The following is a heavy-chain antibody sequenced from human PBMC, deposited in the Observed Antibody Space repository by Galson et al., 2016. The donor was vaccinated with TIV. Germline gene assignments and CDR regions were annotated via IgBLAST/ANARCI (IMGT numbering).Heavy chain of an antibody. CDR1: GSIFSSYT. J-gene: IGHJ6*03. CDR2: IIPIIGMT. CDR3: ARPSSSCRGCSYYYYMDV. V-gene: IGHV1-69*02. D-gene: IGHD6-19*01. Sequence: SVKVSCKASGSIFSSYTIFWVRQAPGQGLEWMGRIIPIIGMTNYAQKFQGRVTITADTSTNTAYMELGSLRSEDTAIYYCARPSSSCRGCSYYYYMDVWGKGTTVTVSS.